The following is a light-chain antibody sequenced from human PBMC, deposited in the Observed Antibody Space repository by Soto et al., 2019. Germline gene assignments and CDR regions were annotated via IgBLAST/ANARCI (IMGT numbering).Light chain of an antibody. CDR1: QNINNW. V-gene: IGKV1-5*01. CDR2: DAS. Sequence: DFQMTQSPSTLSASVGDRVTITCRASQNINNWVAWYQQKPGKAPKFLIYDASTLQRGVSSRFSGSVFGTEFSLTIHSLQPDDSGSYYCQHTRTFGQGTKVEVK. CDR3: QHTRT. J-gene: IGKJ1*01.